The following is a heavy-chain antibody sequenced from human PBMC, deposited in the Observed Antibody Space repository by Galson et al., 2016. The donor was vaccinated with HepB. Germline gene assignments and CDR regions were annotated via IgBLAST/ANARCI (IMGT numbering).Heavy chain of an antibody. CDR3: ARSILRGVSAADY. V-gene: IGHV3-53*01. Sequence: SLRLSCAASGFTFSNNGMSWVRQAPGEGLDWVSVIYSDGSTFYANSVKGRFTISRDNSKNTLYLQLNGLRAEDTAVYYCARSILRGVSAADYWGLGTLVTVSS. J-gene: IGHJ4*02. CDR2: IYSDGST. D-gene: IGHD3-10*01. CDR1: GFTFSNNG.